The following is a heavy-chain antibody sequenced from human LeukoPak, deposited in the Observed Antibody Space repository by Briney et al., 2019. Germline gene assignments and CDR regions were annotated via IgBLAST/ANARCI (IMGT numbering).Heavy chain of an antibody. CDR1: GGSISSYY. V-gene: IGHV4-59*01. Sequence: SETLSLTCTVSGGSISSYYWSWIGQPPGKELKWIGYIYYSGSTNYNPSLKSRVTISVDTSKNQFSLKLSSVTAADTAVYYCARDQRVAGLDYWGQGTLVTVSS. CDR2: IYYSGST. D-gene: IGHD6-19*01. J-gene: IGHJ4*02. CDR3: ARDQRVAGLDY.